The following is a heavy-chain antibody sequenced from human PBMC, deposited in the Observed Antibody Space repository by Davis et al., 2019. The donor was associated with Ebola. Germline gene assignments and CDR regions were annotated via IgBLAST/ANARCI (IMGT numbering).Heavy chain of an antibody. V-gene: IGHV4-59*12. CDR1: GAAITSYY. D-gene: IGHD2-8*01. CDR2: TSYSGST. CDR3: ARARIVLMVYGPYYYYYGMDV. Sequence: SETLSLTCTVSGAAITSYYWSWIRQPPGKGLEWIGYTSYSGSTNYNPSLKSRVTISVDTSKNQFSLKLSSVTAADTAVYYCARARIVLMVYGPYYYYYGMDVWGQGTTVTVSS. J-gene: IGHJ6*02.